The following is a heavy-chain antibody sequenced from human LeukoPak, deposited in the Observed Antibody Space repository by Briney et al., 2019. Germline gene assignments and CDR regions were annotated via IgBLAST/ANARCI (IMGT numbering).Heavy chain of an antibody. D-gene: IGHD7-27*01. Sequence: GGSLRLSCAASGFTFGGYAVSWVRQAPGKGLDWVSAISGSGTGTYYADSVKGRFTISRDNSKNTLYLQMNSLRAEDTAVYYCAKDRSFFSPGAFDYWGQGTLVTVSS. V-gene: IGHV3-23*01. J-gene: IGHJ4*02. CDR1: GFTFGGYA. CDR2: ISGSGTGT. CDR3: AKDRSFFSPGAFDY.